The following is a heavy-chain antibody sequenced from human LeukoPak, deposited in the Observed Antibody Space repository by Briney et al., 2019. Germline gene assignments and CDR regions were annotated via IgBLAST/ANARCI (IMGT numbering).Heavy chain of an antibody. Sequence: SETLSLTCCVSGGSISSYHWSWIRQPPGKGLEWIGYIYYSGGTNYNPSLKSRITISVDTSKIHFSLKLSSVTAADTAVYYWARAHYPPPSRWFGETAWFDPWGQGTLVTVSS. CDR2: IYYSGGT. J-gene: IGHJ5*02. CDR1: GGSISSYH. D-gene: IGHD3-10*01. CDR3: ARAHYPPPSRWFGETAWFDP. V-gene: IGHV4-59*01.